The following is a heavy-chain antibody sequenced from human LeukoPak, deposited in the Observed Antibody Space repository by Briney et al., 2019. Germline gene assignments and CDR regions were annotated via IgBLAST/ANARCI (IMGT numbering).Heavy chain of an antibody. Sequence: SETLSLTCTVSGSSISTSNYYWAWIRQSPGKELECIGSFFYGGNTYYNPSLKSRVTISVDVSNNQFSLMLSSVTAADTALYYCARHGPLIRYRTAFDTWGQGTMATVSS. CDR3: ARHGPLIRYRTAFDT. J-gene: IGHJ3*02. D-gene: IGHD3-9*01. CDR1: GSSISTSNYY. CDR2: FFYGGNT. V-gene: IGHV4-39*01.